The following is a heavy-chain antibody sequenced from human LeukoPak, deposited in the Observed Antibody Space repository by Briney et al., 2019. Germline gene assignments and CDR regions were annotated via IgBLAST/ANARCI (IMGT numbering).Heavy chain of an antibody. Sequence: PGGSLRLSCAASEFTFSSYSMNWVRQAPGKGLEWVSYISSSGSTIYYADSVKGRFTISRDNAKNSLYLQMNSLRAEDTAVYYCARDFKSEFYYYGMDVWGQGTTVTVSS. D-gene: IGHD3-10*01. CDR1: EFTFSSYS. J-gene: IGHJ6*02. CDR3: ARDFKSEFYYYGMDV. CDR2: ISSSGSTI. V-gene: IGHV3-48*03.